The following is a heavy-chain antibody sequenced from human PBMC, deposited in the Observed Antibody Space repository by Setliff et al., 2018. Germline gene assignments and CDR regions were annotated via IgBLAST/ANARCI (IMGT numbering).Heavy chain of an antibody. J-gene: IGHJ5*02. CDR2: VQFDGSNK. D-gene: IGHD3-3*01. CDR1: GFSFNTYG. Sequence: PGGSLRLSCAASGFSFNTYGMHWVRQAPGEGLEWVAFVQFDGSNKYYADSVLGRFTISRDNIKNSLSLQMNGLRAEDTSVYYCGRDVFDFRTGQAGPWGQGTLVTVSS. V-gene: IGHV3-30*02. CDR3: GRDVFDFRTGQAGP.